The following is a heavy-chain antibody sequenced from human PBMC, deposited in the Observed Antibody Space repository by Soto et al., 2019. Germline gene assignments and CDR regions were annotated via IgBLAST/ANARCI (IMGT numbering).Heavy chain of an antibody. CDR2: IKPNSGGT. D-gene: IGHD2-15*01. Sequence: GAPVKVSCKASEYTSTGYYMHWVRQGPGQGLGWMGWIKPNSGGTNYAQKFQGGVTMTRDTSISTAYMELSRLRSDETAVSYCARDRQYGGNPDSYYYGMDVWGQGTKVTVSS. V-gene: IGHV1-2*02. CDR1: EYTSTGYY. CDR3: ARDRQYGGNPDSYYYGMDV. J-gene: IGHJ6*02.